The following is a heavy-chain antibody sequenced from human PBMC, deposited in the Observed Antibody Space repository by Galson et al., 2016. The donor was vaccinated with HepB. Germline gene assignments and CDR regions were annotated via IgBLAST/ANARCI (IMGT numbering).Heavy chain of an antibody. CDR1: GYIFNNFW. V-gene: IGHV5-51*01. Sequence: QSGAEVKKPGESLKISCKGSGYIFNNFWVAWVRQVPGKGLEWMGIIYPGDSHSRYSPSLQGQVTISADRSISTTYLQWSSLKASDTAMYYCARLTTRWFDPWGQGTLVTVSS. J-gene: IGHJ5*02. CDR3: ARLTTRWFDP. D-gene: IGHD1-1*01. CDR2: IYPGDSHS.